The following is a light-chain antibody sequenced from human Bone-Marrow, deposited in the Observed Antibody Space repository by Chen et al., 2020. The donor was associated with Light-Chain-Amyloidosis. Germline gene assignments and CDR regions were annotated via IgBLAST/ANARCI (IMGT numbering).Light chain of an antibody. Sequence: EIVLTQSPGTLSLSPGEGANLSCRASQTISSNYLTLYQQKFGQAPRLLIYGSSSRATGIPDRFTGSGYGTDFTLTINRLEPEDFAMYYCQQYGTSPLTFGGGTKVEIK. CDR1: QTISSNY. J-gene: IGKJ4*01. CDR2: GSS. V-gene: IGKV3-20*01. CDR3: QQYGTSPLT.